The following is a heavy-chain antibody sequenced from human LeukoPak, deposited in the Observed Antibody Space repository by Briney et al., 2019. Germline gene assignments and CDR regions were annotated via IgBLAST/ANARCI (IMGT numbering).Heavy chain of an antibody. Sequence: GASVKVSCKASGYTFTGYYIHWVRQAPGQGLEWMGRINPNSGGTNYAQKFQGRVTITRGVSTNTAYMELDSLGSEDTAVYYCAAQRGTSLHDFWSTRLFDPWGQGTLVTVSS. CDR2: INPNSGGT. V-gene: IGHV1-2*06. CDR1: GYTFTGYY. J-gene: IGHJ5*02. D-gene: IGHD3-3*01. CDR3: AAQRGTSLHDFWSTRLFDP.